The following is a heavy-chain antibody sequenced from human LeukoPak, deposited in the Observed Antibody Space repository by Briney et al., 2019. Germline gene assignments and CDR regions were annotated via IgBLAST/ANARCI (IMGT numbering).Heavy chain of an antibody. D-gene: IGHD2-15*01. CDR3: AKDPEQLIGYCSGGTCSLRY. CDR2: ISGSGTST. J-gene: IGHJ4*02. V-gene: IGHV3-23*01. CDR1: GFTFSTFA. Sequence: GGSLRLSCAASGFTFSTFAMSWVRQAQGKGLEWVSTISGSGTSTYFADSVKGRFTISRDNSKNTLYLQMNSLRAEDTAVYYCAKDPEQLIGYCSGGTCSLRYWGQGTLVTVSS.